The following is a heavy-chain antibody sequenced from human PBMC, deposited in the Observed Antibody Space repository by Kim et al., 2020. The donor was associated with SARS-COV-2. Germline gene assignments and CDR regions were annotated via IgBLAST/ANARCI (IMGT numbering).Heavy chain of an antibody. CDR3: ARKWGSGSLDWFDP. Sequence: ASVKVSCKVSGYTFTGYSMHWVRQAPGQRLEWMGWINADDGDTKYSQKFQGRVTITRDTSTDTAYMELSSLRSEDTAVYYCARKWGSGSLDWFDPWGQGTLVTVSS. CDR1: GYTFTGYS. D-gene: IGHD6-25*01. CDR2: INADDGDT. V-gene: IGHV1-3*01. J-gene: IGHJ5*02.